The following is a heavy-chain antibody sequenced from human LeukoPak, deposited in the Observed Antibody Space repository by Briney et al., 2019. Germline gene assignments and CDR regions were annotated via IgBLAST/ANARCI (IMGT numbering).Heavy chain of an antibody. CDR1: GFTFSSYT. Sequence: PGGSLRLSCAASGFTFSSYTMRWVRQAPGKGLGWVSAISGSGDSTYYADSVKGRFTISRDNSKNTLYLQMNSLRAEDTAVYYCAREGRGYCSSTSCFNWFDPWGQGTLVTVSS. D-gene: IGHD2-2*01. V-gene: IGHV3-23*01. CDR2: ISGSGDST. CDR3: AREGRGYCSSTSCFNWFDP. J-gene: IGHJ5*02.